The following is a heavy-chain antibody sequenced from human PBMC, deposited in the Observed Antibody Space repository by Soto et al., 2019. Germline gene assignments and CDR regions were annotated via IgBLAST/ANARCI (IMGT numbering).Heavy chain of an antibody. V-gene: IGHV1-18*01. CDR1: GYIFTSQG. D-gene: IGHD6-13*01. CDR2: ISTYNGNP. CDR3: ARGRAGALDY. J-gene: IGHJ4*02. Sequence: QIQLVQSGAEVKKPGASVKVSCKASGYIFTSQGISWVRQDPGQGRAWMGGISTYNGNPNFTQKLQGRVTMTANTSTTTAFLELRSLTSEDTAVYYCARGRAGALDYWGQRTRVIVSS.